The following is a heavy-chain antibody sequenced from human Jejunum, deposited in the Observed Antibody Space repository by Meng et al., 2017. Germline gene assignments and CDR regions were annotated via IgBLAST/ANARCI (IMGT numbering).Heavy chain of an antibody. CDR3: AADISEVGSGGIDY. J-gene: IGHJ4*02. CDR1: GFIFSDFY. CDR2: SKNKGDRYIT. Sequence: GGSLRLSCAGSGFIFSDFYIDWVRQAPGKGLEWVGRSKNKGDRYITGYAAPVKGRFIISRDDSSNTVYLQMNSLKTEDTAVYYCAADISEVGSGGIDYWGQGTLVTVSS. V-gene: IGHV3-72*01. D-gene: IGHD5-12*01.